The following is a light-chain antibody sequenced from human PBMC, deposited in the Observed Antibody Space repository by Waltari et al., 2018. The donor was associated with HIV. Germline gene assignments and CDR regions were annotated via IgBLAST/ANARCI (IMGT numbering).Light chain of an antibody. V-gene: IGKV3-20*01. CDR2: GAS. J-gene: IGKJ1*01. CDR1: QSVSSSY. Sequence: ELVLTQSPGTLSLSPGERATLSCRASQSVSSSYLAWYQQKPGQATRLLIYGASRRATGIPDRFSGSGSGTDSTLTISRLEPEDFAVYYCQQYGSSPRTFGQGTKVEIK. CDR3: QQYGSSPRT.